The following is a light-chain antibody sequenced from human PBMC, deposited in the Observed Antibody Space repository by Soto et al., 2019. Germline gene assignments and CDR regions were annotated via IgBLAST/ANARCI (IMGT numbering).Light chain of an antibody. CDR2: GAS. CDR1: QSVSSN. V-gene: IGKV3-15*01. Sequence: EIVMTQSPATLSVSPGERATLSCRASQSVSSNLAWYQQKPGQAPRLLIYGASTRVTGIPARFSGSGSGTDFTLTISSLEPEDFAVYYCQHRSNWPLTFGGGTKVDIK. CDR3: QHRSNWPLT. J-gene: IGKJ4*01.